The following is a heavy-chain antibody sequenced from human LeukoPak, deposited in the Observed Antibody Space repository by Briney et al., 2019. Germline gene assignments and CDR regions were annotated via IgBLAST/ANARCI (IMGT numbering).Heavy chain of an antibody. CDR3: ARHREGIAAAGIDY. D-gene: IGHD6-13*01. CDR2: ISAYNGNT. V-gene: IGHV1-18*01. Sequence: GASVKVSCKASGYTFTSYGIGWVRQAPGRGLEWMGWISAYNGNTNYAQKLQGRVTMTTDTSTSTAYMELRSLRSDDTAVYYCARHREGIAAAGIDYWGQGTLVTVSS. CDR1: GYTFTSYG. J-gene: IGHJ4*02.